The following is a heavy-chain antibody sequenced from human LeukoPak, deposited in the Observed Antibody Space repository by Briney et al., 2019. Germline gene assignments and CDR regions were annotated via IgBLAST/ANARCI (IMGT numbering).Heavy chain of an antibody. CDR1: GGSFSGYY. Sequence: SETLSLTCAVYGGSFSGYYWSWIRQPAGKGLEWIGRIYTSGSTNYNPSLKSRVTMSVDTSKNQFSLKLSSVTAADTAVYYCARHTTMIVVGSPDAFDIWGQGTMVTVSS. D-gene: IGHD3-22*01. CDR3: ARHTTMIVVGSPDAFDI. J-gene: IGHJ3*02. CDR2: IYTSGST. V-gene: IGHV4-59*10.